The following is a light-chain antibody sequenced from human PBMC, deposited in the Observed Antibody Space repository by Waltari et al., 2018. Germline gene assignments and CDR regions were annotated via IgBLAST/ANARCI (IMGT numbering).Light chain of an antibody. CDR2: LGS. CDR1: QSLLHSNGYNY. CDR3: MQALQTWT. V-gene: IGKV2-28*01. Sequence: DIVMTQSQLYLPVTSGEPASISCRSSQSLLHSNGYNYLDWYLQKPGQSPQLLIYLGSNLASGFPDRFTGSGSGTDFTLKISILEAEDVGVYYCMQALQTWTFCQGTKVEIK. J-gene: IGKJ1*01.